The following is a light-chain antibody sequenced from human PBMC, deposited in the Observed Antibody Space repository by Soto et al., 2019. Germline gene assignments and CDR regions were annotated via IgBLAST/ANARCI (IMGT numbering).Light chain of an antibody. CDR1: QSISTNY. J-gene: IGKJ1*01. Sequence: EIVLTQSPVTLSLSPGETATLSCRASQSISTNYLAWYQQKPGQAPRPLIFGASSRASGIPGRFSGSGSGTDFTPTISTLEPADFAVYYCQHYGTSPTWTFGQGTKVEIK. CDR2: GAS. CDR3: QHYGTSPTWT. V-gene: IGKV3-20*01.